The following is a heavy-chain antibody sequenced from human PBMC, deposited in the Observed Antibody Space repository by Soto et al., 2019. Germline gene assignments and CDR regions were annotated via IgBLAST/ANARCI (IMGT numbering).Heavy chain of an antibody. CDR3: ARRSERDAFDI. CDR1: GGSISSYY. Sequence: SETLSLTCTVSGGSISSYYWSWIRQPPGKGLEWIGYIYYSGSTNYNPSLKSRVTISVDTSKNQSSLKLSSVTAADTAVYYCARRSERDAFDIWGQGTMVTVSS. CDR2: IYYSGST. J-gene: IGHJ3*02. V-gene: IGHV4-59*08. D-gene: IGHD1-1*01.